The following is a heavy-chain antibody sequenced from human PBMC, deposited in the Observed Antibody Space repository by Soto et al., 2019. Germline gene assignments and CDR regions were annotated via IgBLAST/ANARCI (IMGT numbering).Heavy chain of an antibody. CDR2: IYYSGST. V-gene: IGHV4-39*01. Sequence: SETLSLTCTVSGGSISSSSYYWGWIHQPPGKGLEWIGSIYYSGSTYYNPTLKSRVTISVDTSKNQFSLKLSSVTAADTAVYYCARQTGAAATDYYYGMDVWGQGTTVTVSS. D-gene: IGHD6-13*01. CDR1: GGSISSSSYY. CDR3: ARQTGAAATDYYYGMDV. J-gene: IGHJ6*02.